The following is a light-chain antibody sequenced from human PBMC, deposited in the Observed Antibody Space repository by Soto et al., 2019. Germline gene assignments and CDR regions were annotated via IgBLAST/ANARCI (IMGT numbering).Light chain of an antibody. CDR2: DVS. V-gene: IGLV2-14*01. CDR1: SSDVGGYNY. J-gene: IGLJ1*01. Sequence: QSVLTQPASVSGSPGQSTTISCTGTSSDVGGYNYVSWYQQHPGKAPKLMIYDVSNRPSGVSNRFSGSKSGNTASLTISGLQAEDEADYYCTSYTRTSSTTYVFGTGTKVTVL. CDR3: TSYTRTSSTTYV.